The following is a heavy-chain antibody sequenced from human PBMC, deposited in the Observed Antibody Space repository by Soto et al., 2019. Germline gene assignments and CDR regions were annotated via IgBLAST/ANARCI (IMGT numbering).Heavy chain of an antibody. CDR1: GFTFSSYG. V-gene: IGHV3-30*18. CDR3: AKGPYYYDSSGYPY. J-gene: IGHJ4*02. Sequence: SLRLSCAASGFTFSSYGMHWVRQAPGKGLEWVAVISYDGSNKYYADSVKGRFTVSRDNSKNTLYLQMNSLRAEDTAVYYCAKGPYYYDSSGYPYWGQGTLVTVSS. CDR2: ISYDGSNK. D-gene: IGHD3-22*01.